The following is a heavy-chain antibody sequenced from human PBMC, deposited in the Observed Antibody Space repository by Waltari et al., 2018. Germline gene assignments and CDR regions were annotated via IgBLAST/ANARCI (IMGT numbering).Heavy chain of an antibody. Sequence: QVQLVQSGAEVKKPGASVKVSCKASGYTFTGYYMHWVRQAPGQGLEWMGWINPNSGGTNYAQKFQGRVTMTMDTSISTAYMELSRLRSDDTAVYYCAETKYYDSSGRDAFDIWGQGTMVTVSS. CDR3: AETKYYDSSGRDAFDI. D-gene: IGHD3-22*01. J-gene: IGHJ3*02. CDR2: INPNSGGT. V-gene: IGHV1-2*02. CDR1: GYTFTGYY.